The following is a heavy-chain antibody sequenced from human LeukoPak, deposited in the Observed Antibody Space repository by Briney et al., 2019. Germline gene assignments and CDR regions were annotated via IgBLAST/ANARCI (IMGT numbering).Heavy chain of an antibody. CDR3: ARDIRPQARFGVVIMRAYFDY. V-gene: IGHV1-2*02. CDR1: GYTFTGYY. D-gene: IGHD3-3*01. J-gene: IGHJ4*02. Sequence: ASVKVSCKASGYTFTGYYMHWVRQAPGQGLEWMGWINPNSGGTNYAQKFQGRVTMTRDTSISTAYMELSRLRTDDTAVYYCARDIRPQARFGVVIMRAYFDYWGQGTLVTVSS. CDR2: INPNSGGT.